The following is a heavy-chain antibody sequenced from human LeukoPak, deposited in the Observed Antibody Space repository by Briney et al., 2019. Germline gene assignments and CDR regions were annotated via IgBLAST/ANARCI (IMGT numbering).Heavy chain of an antibody. D-gene: IGHD6-13*01. J-gene: IGHJ6*03. CDR3: ARGGYSSSWYAIDYYYYHMDV. CDR2: IYHDGRI. V-gene: IGHV4-38-2*02. CDR1: GYSITNGYY. Sequence: SETLSLTCTVSGYSITNGYYWGWIRQPPGKGLEWIGSIYHDGRIDYNPSLKSRVTMSVDTSKNQFSLKLSSVTAADTAVYYCARGGYSSSWYAIDYYYYHMDVWGKGTTVTISS.